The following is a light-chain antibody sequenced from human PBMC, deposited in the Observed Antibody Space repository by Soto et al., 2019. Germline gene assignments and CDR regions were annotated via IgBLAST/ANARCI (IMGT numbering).Light chain of an antibody. CDR1: ISDVGGYNY. V-gene: IGLV2-11*01. CDR2: DVS. Sequence: QSALTQPRSVSGSPRQSVTISCTGSISDVGGYNYVSWYQQHPGKAPKLMIYDVSKRPSGVPDRFSGSKSGNTASLTISGLQAEDEADYYCCSYAGSYTHVVFGGGTKLTVL. J-gene: IGLJ2*01. CDR3: CSYAGSYTHVV.